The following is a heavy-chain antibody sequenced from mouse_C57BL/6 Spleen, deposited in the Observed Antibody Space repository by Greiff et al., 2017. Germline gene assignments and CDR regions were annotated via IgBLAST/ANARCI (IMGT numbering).Heavy chain of an antibody. CDR3: ARTPYYGSSYEGWFAY. D-gene: IGHD1-1*01. CDR1: GYTFTSYW. Sequence: QVQLQQSGAELVRPGSSVKLSCKASGYTFTSYWMDWVKQRPGQGLEWIGNIYPSDSETHYNQKFKDKATLTVDKSSSTAYMQLSSLTSEDSAVYYCARTPYYGSSYEGWFAYWGQGTLVTVSA. V-gene: IGHV1-61*01. CDR2: IYPSDSET. J-gene: IGHJ3*01.